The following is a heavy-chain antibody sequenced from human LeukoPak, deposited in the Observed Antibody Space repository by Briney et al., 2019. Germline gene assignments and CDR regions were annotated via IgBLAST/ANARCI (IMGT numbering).Heavy chain of an antibody. J-gene: IGHJ3*02. CDR3: ARDGVDYNQAFDI. CDR2: IYHSGST. D-gene: IGHD4-11*01. CDR1: GYSISSGYY. Sequence: SETLSLTCTVSGYSISSGYYWGWIRQPPGKGLEWIGSIYHSGSTYYDPSLKSRVTISVDTSKNQFSLKLSSVTAADTAVYYCARDGVDYNQAFDIWGQGTMVTVSS. V-gene: IGHV4-38-2*02.